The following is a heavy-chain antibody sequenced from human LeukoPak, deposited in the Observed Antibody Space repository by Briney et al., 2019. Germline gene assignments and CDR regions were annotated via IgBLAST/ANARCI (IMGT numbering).Heavy chain of an antibody. CDR1: GYTFTGYY. J-gene: IGHJ5*02. Sequence: ASVKVSCKASGYTFTGYYMHWVRQAPGQGLEWTGWINPNSGGTNYAQKFQGRVTMTRDTSISTAYMELSRLRSDDTAVYYCARSREARITIFGVPKNWFDPWGQGTLVTVSS. D-gene: IGHD3-3*01. V-gene: IGHV1-2*02. CDR3: ARSREARITIFGVPKNWFDP. CDR2: INPNSGGT.